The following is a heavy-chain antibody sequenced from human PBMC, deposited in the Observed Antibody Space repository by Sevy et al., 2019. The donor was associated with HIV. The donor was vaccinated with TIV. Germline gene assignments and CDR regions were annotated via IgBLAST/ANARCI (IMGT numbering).Heavy chain of an antibody. CDR3: ALAAQVTMKVAGGFFEY. V-gene: IGHV1-58*01. CDR1: GFTFSRSA. D-gene: IGHD3-22*01. CDR2: IVVGSGNT. Sequence: ASVKVSCKASGFTFSRSAVQWVRQARGQRLEWIGWIVVGSGNTNSAQKFQERVTITRDMSTSTAYMELSSLRSEDTAVYYCALAAQVTMKVAGGFFEYWGKGTLVTVSS. J-gene: IGHJ4*02.